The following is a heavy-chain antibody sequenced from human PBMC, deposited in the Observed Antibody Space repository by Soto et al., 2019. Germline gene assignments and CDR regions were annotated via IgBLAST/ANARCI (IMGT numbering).Heavy chain of an antibody. CDR1: GFGFTSYD. CDR3: ARELVVAAGELDR. D-gene: IGHD6-13*01. CDR2: VWSDASTK. V-gene: IGHV3-33*01. Sequence: QVQLVESGGNVVQPGTSLRLSCAASGFGFTSYDIHWVRQAPGKGLEWVAVVWSDASTKYYADSVKGRFTISRDNSKNTIYRQMTSLRAEDTAVYYCARELVVAAGELDRWGQGTLVTVSS. J-gene: IGHJ5*02.